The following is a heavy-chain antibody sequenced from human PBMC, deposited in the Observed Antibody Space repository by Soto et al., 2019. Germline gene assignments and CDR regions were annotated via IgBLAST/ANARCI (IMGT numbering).Heavy chain of an antibody. CDR1: GYTFTSYD. Sequence: QVQLVQSGAEVKKPGASVKVSCKASGYTFTSYDINWVRQATGQGLEWMGWMNPNSGNTGYAQKFQGRVTMTRNTSISTAYMELISLRSEDTAVYYCARGRRWFVRDSYGRSQGDYWGQGTLVTVSS. J-gene: IGHJ4*02. V-gene: IGHV1-8*01. CDR2: MNPNSGNT. CDR3: ARGRRWFVRDSYGRSQGDY. D-gene: IGHD5-18*01.